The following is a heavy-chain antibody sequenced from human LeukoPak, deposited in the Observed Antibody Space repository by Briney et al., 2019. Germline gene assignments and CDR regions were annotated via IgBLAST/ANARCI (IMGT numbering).Heavy chain of an antibody. CDR3: ARVIEAYYDSSGYCRD. V-gene: IGHV3-23*01. D-gene: IGHD3-22*01. J-gene: IGHJ4*02. CDR2: IVGGGDTT. CDR1: GFTFNNYA. Sequence: PGGSLRLSCVASGFTFNNYAMSWVRQAPGKGLEWVSAIVGGGDTTFYADSVKGRFIVYRDNAKNSLYLQMNSLRAEDTAVYYCARVIEAYYDSSGYCRDWGQGTLVTVFS.